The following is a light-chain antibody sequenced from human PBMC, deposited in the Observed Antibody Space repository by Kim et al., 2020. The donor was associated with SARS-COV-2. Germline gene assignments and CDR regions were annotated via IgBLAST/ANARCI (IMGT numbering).Light chain of an antibody. V-gene: IGLV1-51*01. CDR2: DND. J-gene: IGLJ2*01. Sequence: GQKGPISCSGVHSNIVSNYFSSYHKFPATPPNPLLYDNDKRPSGIPHRFSGSKSGTSATLGITGLQTGDDADYYCGTRDSSLRVLVFGGGTQLTVL. CDR3: GTRDSSLRVLV. CDR1: HSNIVSNY.